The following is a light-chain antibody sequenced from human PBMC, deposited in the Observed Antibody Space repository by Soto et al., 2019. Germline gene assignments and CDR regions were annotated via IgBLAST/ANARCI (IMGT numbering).Light chain of an antibody. Sequence: QSALTQPASVSGSPGQSITISCTGTSSDFGNYNLVSWYQQHPGKVPKLILFEVNKRPSGVSGRFSGSKSGNTASLTISGLQAEDEADYYCCSYAASNTFVFGTGTKLTVL. CDR2: EVN. CDR1: SSDFGNYNL. V-gene: IGLV2-23*02. J-gene: IGLJ1*01. CDR3: CSYAASNTFV.